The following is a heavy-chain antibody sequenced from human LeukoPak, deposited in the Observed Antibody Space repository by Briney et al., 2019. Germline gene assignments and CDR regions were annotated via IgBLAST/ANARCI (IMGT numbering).Heavy chain of an antibody. CDR3: AREHYFYHMDG. CDR2: ISSSGSTI. Sequence: GGSLRLSCAASGFTFSSYEMNWVRQAPGKGLEWVSYISSSGSTIYYADSVKGRFIISRDNAKNSLYLQMNSLRAEDTAVYYCAREHYFYHMDGWGEGTTVTVSS. J-gene: IGHJ6*03. CDR1: GFTFSSYE. V-gene: IGHV3-48*03.